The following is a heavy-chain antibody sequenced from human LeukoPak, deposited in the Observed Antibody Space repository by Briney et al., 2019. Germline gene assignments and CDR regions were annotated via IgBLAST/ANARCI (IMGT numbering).Heavy chain of an antibody. CDR3: ARDKVQLWLSYFDY. D-gene: IGHD5-18*01. CDR1: GITLSSYG. CDR2: IRYDGSNK. J-gene: IGHJ4*02. Sequence: GGSLRLSCAASGITLSSYGMHWVRQAPGKGLEWVAFIRYDGSNKYYADSVKGRFTISRDNSKNTLYLQMNSLRAEDTAVYYCARDKVQLWLSYFDYWGQGTLVTVSS. V-gene: IGHV3-30*02.